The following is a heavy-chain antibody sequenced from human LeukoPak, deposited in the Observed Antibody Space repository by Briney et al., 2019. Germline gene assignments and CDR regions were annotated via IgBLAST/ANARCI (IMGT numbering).Heavy chain of an antibody. CDR1: GYTFSSYA. CDR2: FSGSGGTT. J-gene: IGHJ6*03. V-gene: IGHV3-23*01. D-gene: IGHD2-8*01. Sequence: GGSLRLSCAASGYTFSSYAMNWVRQAPGRGLEWVSGFSGSGGTTYYADSVKGRFTISRDNSKNTLYLQMNSLRAEDTAVYYCANGNRCTSPNCLGYYYFYMDVWGKGTTVTVSS. CDR3: ANGNRCTSPNCLGYYYFYMDV.